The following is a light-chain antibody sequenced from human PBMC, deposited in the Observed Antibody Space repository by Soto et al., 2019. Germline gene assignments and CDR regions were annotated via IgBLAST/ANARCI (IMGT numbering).Light chain of an antibody. CDR2: AAS. CDR1: QGISND. J-gene: IGKJ1*01. Sequence: DIVMTQSPASLSASLGDRVTLTCRASQGISNDLGWYQQKPGKAPKLLIYAASSLQTGVPSRFSGSGSGTAFTITIIGPEAFEVATCYRLKHSSQPWTFGQGTKVEIK. CDR3: LKHSSQPWT. V-gene: IGKV1-17*01.